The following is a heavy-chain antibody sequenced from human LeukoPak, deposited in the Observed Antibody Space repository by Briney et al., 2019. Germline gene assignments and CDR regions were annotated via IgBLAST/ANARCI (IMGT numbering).Heavy chain of an antibody. CDR3: ARVGYTDTWYSSPPFDY. Sequence: GGSLRLSCVASEFVFSNHAMIWVRQAPGEGLEWVSAITGSGGNTYYVDSVKGRFTISRDNSKNILYLQMNSLRAEDTALYYCARVGYTDTWYSSPPFDYWGQGTLVTVSS. J-gene: IGHJ4*02. CDR1: EFVFSNHA. D-gene: IGHD2-15*01. CDR2: ITGSGGNT. V-gene: IGHV3-23*01.